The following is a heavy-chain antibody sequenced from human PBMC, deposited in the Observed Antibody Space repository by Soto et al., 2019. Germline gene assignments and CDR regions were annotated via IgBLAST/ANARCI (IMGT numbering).Heavy chain of an antibody. Sequence: QVQLVQSGAEVKKPGASVKVSCKASGYTFTSYDINWVRQATGQGLEWMGWMNPNSGNTGYAQKFQGRVTMTRNTSISTAYMELSSLRSEDTAVYYCARKWVTMVRGVIITETPNRDGMDVWGQGTTVTVSS. V-gene: IGHV1-8*01. D-gene: IGHD3-10*01. CDR2: MNPNSGNT. CDR1: GYTFTSYD. J-gene: IGHJ6*02. CDR3: ARKWVTMVRGVIITETPNRDGMDV.